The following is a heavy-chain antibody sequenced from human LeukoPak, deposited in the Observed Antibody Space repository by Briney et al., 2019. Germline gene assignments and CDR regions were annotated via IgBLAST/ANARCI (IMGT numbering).Heavy chain of an antibody. Sequence: SETLSLTCAVYGGSFSGYYWSWIRQPPGKGLEWIGEINHSGSTNYNPSLKSRVTISVDTSKNQFSLKLSSVTAADTAVYYCARESPERHCSGGSCYPYWGQGTLVTVSS. V-gene: IGHV4-34*01. CDR1: GGSFSGYY. CDR2: INHSGST. D-gene: IGHD2-15*01. CDR3: ARESPERHCSGGSCYPY. J-gene: IGHJ4*02.